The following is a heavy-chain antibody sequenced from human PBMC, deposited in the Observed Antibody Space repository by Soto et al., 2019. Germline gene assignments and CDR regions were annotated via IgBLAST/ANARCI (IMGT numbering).Heavy chain of an antibody. V-gene: IGHV3-30-3*01. CDR1: GFTFSSYA. CDR2: ISYDGSNK. D-gene: IGHD6-19*01. J-gene: IGHJ1*01. CDR3: ARAYSSGWYGRPQVGYLQH. Sequence: PGGSLRLSCAASGFTFSSYAMHWVRQAPGMGLEWVAVISYDGSNKYYADSVKGRFTISRDNSKNTLYLQMNSLRAEDTAVYYCARAYSSGWYGRPQVGYLQHWGQGTLVTVSS.